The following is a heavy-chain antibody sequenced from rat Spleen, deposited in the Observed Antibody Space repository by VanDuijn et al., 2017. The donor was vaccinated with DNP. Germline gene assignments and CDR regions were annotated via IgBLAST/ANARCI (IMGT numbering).Heavy chain of an antibody. CDR1: GLTFSDYY. V-gene: IGHV5-22*01. Sequence: EVQLAESGGGLVQPGGSLKLSCAVSGLTFSDYYMAWVRQAPKKGPEWVASIGYDGSRTYYGDSVKGRFTVSRDNPKTTLYLQMNSLRSEDTATYYCARVGRGTNWFAHWGQGTLVTVSS. CDR3: ARVGRGTNWFAH. D-gene: IGHD4-3*01. J-gene: IGHJ3*01. CDR2: IGYDGSRT.